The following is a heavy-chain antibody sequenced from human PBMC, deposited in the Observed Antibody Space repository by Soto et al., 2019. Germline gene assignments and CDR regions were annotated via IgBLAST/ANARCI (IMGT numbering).Heavy chain of an antibody. V-gene: IGHV1-69*13. Sequence: SVKVSCKASGGTFSSYAISWVRQAPGQGLEWMGGIIPIFGTANYAQKFQGRVTITADESTSTAYMELSSLRSEDTAVYYCASADIVAVSSQTQDAFDIWGQGTMVTVSS. CDR1: GGTFSSYA. D-gene: IGHD2-15*01. J-gene: IGHJ3*02. CDR2: IIPIFGTA. CDR3: ASADIVAVSSQTQDAFDI.